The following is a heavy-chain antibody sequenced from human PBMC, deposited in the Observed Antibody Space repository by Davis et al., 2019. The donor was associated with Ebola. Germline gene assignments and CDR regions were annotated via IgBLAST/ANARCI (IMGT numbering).Heavy chain of an antibody. D-gene: IGHD3-22*01. Sequence: PGGSLRLSCAPSGFSVRNYGMHWVRQAPGKGLEWVALIWADERSKDYVDSVKGRFTISKDTSKNTLYLQMNNLRAEDTAVYYCARGSCDSSGCGFDYWGQGKMVTVSS. V-gene: IGHV3-33*01. J-gene: IGHJ4*02. CDR2: IWADERSK. CDR1: GFSVRNYG. CDR3: ARGSCDSSGCGFDY.